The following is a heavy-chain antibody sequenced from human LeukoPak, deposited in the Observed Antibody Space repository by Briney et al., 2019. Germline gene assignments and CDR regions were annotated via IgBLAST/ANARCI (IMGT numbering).Heavy chain of an antibody. CDR3: ARAAYYDILTGYDTGAFDI. D-gene: IGHD3-9*01. CDR2: ISSSGSTI. CDR1: GFTFSDYY. V-gene: IGHV3-11*04. Sequence: AGGSLRLSCAASGFTFSDYYMSWIRQAPGKGLEWVSYISSSGSTIYYADSVKGRFTISRDNSKNTLYLQMNSLRAEDTAVYYCARAAYYDILTGYDTGAFDIWGQGRMVTVSS. J-gene: IGHJ3*02.